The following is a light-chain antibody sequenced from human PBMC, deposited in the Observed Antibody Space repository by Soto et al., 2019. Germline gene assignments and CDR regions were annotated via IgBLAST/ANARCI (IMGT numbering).Light chain of an antibody. Sequence: EIGLTQSPGTLSLSPGETATLACGASQSVTSNYLAWYQQKPGLAPRLLIYDASIRATGIPDRFIGSGSGTDFTLTISRLEPEDFEVYYCQQYGTSPYTFGQGTKLDIK. V-gene: IGKV3D-20*01. J-gene: IGKJ2*01. CDR2: DAS. CDR3: QQYGTSPYT. CDR1: QSVTSNY.